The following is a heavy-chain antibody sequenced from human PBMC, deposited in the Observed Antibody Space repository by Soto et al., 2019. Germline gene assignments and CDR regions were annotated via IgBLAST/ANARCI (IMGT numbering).Heavy chain of an antibody. CDR2: TNYSGST. Sequence: PSETLSLTCAVYGGSFSGYYWSWIRQPPGKGLEWIGDTNYSGSTNYNPSLKSRVTISVDTSKNQFSLKLSSVTAADTAVYYCARGGSLYWYFDLWGRGTLVTVSS. CDR1: GGSFSGYY. J-gene: IGHJ2*01. V-gene: IGHV4-34*01. D-gene: IGHD1-26*01. CDR3: ARGGSLYWYFDL.